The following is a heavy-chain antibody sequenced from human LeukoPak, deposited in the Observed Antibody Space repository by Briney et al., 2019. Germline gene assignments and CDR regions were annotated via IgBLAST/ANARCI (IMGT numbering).Heavy chain of an antibody. J-gene: IGHJ6*03. CDR3: ARTPAAYYYYYMDV. Sequence: PGGSLRLSCAASGFTVSSNYMSWVRQAPGKGLEWVSVIYSGGSTYYADSVKGRFTISRDNSKNTLYLQMNSLRAEDTAVYYCARTPAAYYYYYMDVCGKGSTVTVSS. V-gene: IGHV3-53*01. CDR2: IYSGGST. D-gene: IGHD2-2*01. CDR1: GFTVSSNY.